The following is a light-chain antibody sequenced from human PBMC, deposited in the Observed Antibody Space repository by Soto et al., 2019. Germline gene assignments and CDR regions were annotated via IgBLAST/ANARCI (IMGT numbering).Light chain of an antibody. Sequence: DIVMTQTPLSLTVTPGKPASISCRFSQSLLDSDDGNTYFDWYLQKPGQSPQLLIYTVSYRASGVPDRFSGSGSGTDFTLKISRVEAEDVGVYYCMQRIEFPLTFGGGTKVDI. CDR3: MQRIEFPLT. CDR1: QSLLDSDDGNTY. V-gene: IGKV2-40*01. J-gene: IGKJ4*01. CDR2: TVS.